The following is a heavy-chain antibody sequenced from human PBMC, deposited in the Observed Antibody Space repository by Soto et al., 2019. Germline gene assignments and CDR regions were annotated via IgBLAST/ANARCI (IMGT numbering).Heavy chain of an antibody. CDR1: GYTFTSYD. V-gene: IGHV1-8*01. D-gene: IGHD6-19*01. Sequence: QVQLVQSGAEVKKPGASVKVSCKASGYTFTSYDIHWVRQATGLGPEWMGWMKPNSGNTVYAQKFQVRVTIAGNTSTSTAYIELSRLRSEDTAVYYCARTRFGTVAGTWGQGTLVTVSS. CDR3: ARTRFGTVAGT. J-gene: IGHJ1*01. CDR2: MKPNSGNT.